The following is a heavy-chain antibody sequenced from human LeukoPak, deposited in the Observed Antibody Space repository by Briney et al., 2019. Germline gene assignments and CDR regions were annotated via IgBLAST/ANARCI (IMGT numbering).Heavy chain of an antibody. V-gene: IGHV4-4*07. D-gene: IGHD3-10*01. CDR2: IYTSGST. CDR1: GGSISSYY. Sequence: PSETLSLTCTVSGGSISSYYWSWIRQPAGKGLERIGRIYTSGSTNYNPSLKSRVTISVDTSKNQVSLNLRSVTAADTAMYYCARGLRAYGSGSYINWGQGTLVTVSS. CDR3: ARGLRAYGSGSYIN. J-gene: IGHJ4*02.